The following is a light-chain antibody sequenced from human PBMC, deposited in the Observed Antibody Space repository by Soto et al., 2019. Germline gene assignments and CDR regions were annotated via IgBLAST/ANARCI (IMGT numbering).Light chain of an antibody. CDR2: DVS. J-gene: IGLJ1*01. Sequence: QSVLTQPASVSGSPGQSITISCTGTSSDDGGYNYVSWYQQHPGKAPKLMIYDVSNRPSGVSNRFSGSKSDNTASLTIFGLQAEDEADYYCSSYTSIYVFGTGTKVTVL. CDR3: SSYTSIYV. CDR1: SSDDGGYNY. V-gene: IGLV2-14*01.